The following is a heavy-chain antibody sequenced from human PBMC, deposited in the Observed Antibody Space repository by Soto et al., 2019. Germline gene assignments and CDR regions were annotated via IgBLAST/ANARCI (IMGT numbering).Heavy chain of an antibody. CDR2: MSGRSGDP. V-gene: IGHV1-18*01. Sequence: QVQLVQSGGEVKKPGASVRVSCQASGYPFNKFAIHWVLQAPGHGLEWLGRMSGRSGDPNCAPTVRDRTTMAANTTNTTAYMELRSLRADAAADYCSTRHGGHGTLKPHCGLDVWGQGTTVTVAS. D-gene: IGHD2-15*01. CDR3: TRHGGHGTLKPHCGLDV. CDR1: GYPFNKFA. J-gene: IGHJ3*01.